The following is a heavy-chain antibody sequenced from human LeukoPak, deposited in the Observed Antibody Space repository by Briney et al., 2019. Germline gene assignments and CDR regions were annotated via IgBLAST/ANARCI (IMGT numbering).Heavy chain of an antibody. J-gene: IGHJ4*02. CDR1: GFTFSSYA. Sequence: GGSLRLSCAASGFTFSSYAMSWVRQAPGKGLEWVSAISGSGGSTYYADSVKGRFTISRDNSKNTLYLQMNSLRAEDTAVYYCAKDLFPGYSYGRPNPYWGQGTLVTVSS. V-gene: IGHV3-23*01. D-gene: IGHD5-18*01. CDR2: ISGSGGST. CDR3: AKDLFPGYSYGRPNPY.